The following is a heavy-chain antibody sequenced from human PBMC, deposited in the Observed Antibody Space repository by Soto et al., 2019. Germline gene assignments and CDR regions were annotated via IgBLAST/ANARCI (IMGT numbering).Heavy chain of an antibody. CDR1: GDIFSTYA. CDR2: IIPIFGTP. Sequence: QVQLVQSGAEVKKPGSSVKVSCKASGDIFSTYAISWLRQAPGQGLEWMGGIIPIFGTPNYAQRFQGRVTITADESTSPAYMELSRLRSEDTAVYYCARDRDDYGSGNYYNRIDFWGQGTLVTVSS. J-gene: IGHJ4*02. CDR3: ARDRDDYGSGNYYNRIDF. D-gene: IGHD3-10*01. V-gene: IGHV1-69*01.